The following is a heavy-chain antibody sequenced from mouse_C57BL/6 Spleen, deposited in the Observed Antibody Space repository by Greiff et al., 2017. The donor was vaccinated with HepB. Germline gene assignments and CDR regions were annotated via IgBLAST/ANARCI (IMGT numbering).Heavy chain of an antibody. CDR3: ARDYGSIPCLAY. V-gene: IGHV1-80*01. CDR1: GYAFSSYW. J-gene: IGHJ3*01. CDR2: IYPGDGDT. D-gene: IGHD1-1*01. Sequence: VQLQQSGAELVKPGASVKISCKASGYAFSSYWMNWVKQRPGKGLEWIGQIYPGDGDTNYNGKFKGKATLTADKSYSTAYMQLSSLTSEDSAVYFCARDYGSIPCLAYWGQGTLVTVSA.